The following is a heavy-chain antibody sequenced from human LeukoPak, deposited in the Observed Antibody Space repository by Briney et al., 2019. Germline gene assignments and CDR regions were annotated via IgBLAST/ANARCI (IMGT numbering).Heavy chain of an antibody. CDR2: ISYNSDTI. CDR1: GFTFDDYA. V-gene: IGHV3-9*01. Sequence: QPGRSLRLSCAASGFTFDDYAMHWVLQAPGKGLEWVSGISYNSDTIAYADSVKGRFTISRDNAKNSLYLQMNSLRAEDTALYYCAKDYCGGDCYSGWYFDLWGRGTLVTVSS. J-gene: IGHJ2*01. CDR3: AKDYCGGDCYSGWYFDL. D-gene: IGHD2-21*02.